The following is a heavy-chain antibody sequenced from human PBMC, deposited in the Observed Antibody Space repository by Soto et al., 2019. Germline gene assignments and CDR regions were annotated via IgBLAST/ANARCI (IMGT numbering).Heavy chain of an antibody. J-gene: IGHJ4*02. CDR2: VFHTGSV. V-gene: IGHV4-4*02. CDR1: GGSITASVW. Sequence: QLRLQESGPGLVKPSETLSLTCSISGGSITASVWWTWVRLTPEKGLQWIGEVFHTGSVNYNPSLQSRLTISVDKSMGQFSLRLTSVHAADTAVYYCARKAWTRLDYWGQGALVTVSS. CDR3: ARKAWTRLDY. D-gene: IGHD1-1*01.